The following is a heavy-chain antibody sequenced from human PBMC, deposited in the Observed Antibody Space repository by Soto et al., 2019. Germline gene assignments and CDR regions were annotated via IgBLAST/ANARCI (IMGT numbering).Heavy chain of an antibody. CDR2: IYYSGST. V-gene: IGHV4-30-4*01. CDR3: AREDIVLVPAAFDY. Sequence: SETLSLTCTVSGGSIRSGDYYWSWIRQPPGKGLESIGYIYYSGSTYYNPSLKSRVTISVDTSKNQFSLKLSAVTAADTAVYYCAREDIVLVPAAFDYWGQGTLVTVSS. J-gene: IGHJ4*02. D-gene: IGHD2-2*01. CDR1: GGSIRSGDYY.